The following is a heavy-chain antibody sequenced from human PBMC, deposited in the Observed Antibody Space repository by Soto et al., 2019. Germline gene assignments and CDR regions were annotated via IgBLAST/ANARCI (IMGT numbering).Heavy chain of an antibody. CDR2: VDYSGTI. CDR3: VRGAERYKCGF. Sequence: QVQVQESGPGRVKPSQTLSLTCTASGDSIINGVYYWTWIRQHPGKGLEWIGHVDYSGTIYYNTSLRIRVTMSVGTAKNRVSLELSSVAVADTAVYYCVRGAERYKCGFWGQVTLVTVAS. CDR1: GDSIINGVYY. D-gene: IGHD2-15*01. V-gene: IGHV4-31*03. J-gene: IGHJ4*02.